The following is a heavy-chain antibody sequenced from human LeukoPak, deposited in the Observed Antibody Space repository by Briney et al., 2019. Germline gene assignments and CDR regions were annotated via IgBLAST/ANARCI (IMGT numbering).Heavy chain of an antibody. CDR3: ARGPPSNS. CDR1: GFTVSGNC. CDR2: ISSGGST. D-gene: IGHD5-24*01. V-gene: IGHV3-53*01. Sequence: GGSLRLSCAASGFTVSGNCMSWVRQAPGKGPDWVSVISSGGSTFYADSVKGRFTISRDNSKNTVYLQMDSLRAEDTAVYYCARGPPSNSWGQGTLVTVSS. J-gene: IGHJ4*02.